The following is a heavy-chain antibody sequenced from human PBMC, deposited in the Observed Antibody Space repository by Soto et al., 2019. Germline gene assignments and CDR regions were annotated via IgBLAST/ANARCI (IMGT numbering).Heavy chain of an antibody. D-gene: IGHD3-9*01. CDR3: ARRYGPRAFDF. V-gene: IGHV4-30-4*01. Sequence: PSETLSLTCTVSGGPINSAQCYWSWIRQTPGKGLEWIGYIYPSGTTYYHSSLKSRVTISLDTSKRQFSLELNSVTAADTAVYYCARRYGPRAFDFWGQGTTVTVSS. CDR2: IYPSGTT. CDR1: GGPINSAQCY. J-gene: IGHJ3*01.